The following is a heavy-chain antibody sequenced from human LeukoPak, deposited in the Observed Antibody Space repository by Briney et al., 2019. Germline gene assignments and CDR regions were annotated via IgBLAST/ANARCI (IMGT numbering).Heavy chain of an antibody. J-gene: IGHJ4*02. Sequence: GGSLRLSCAASGFTYSSYAMSWLRQAPGKGLEWVSAISGSGGSTYYADSVKGRFTISRDNSKNTLYLQMNSLRAEDTAVYYCAKGVYYYDSSGLDYWGQGTLVTVSS. CDR3: AKGVYYYDSSGLDY. D-gene: IGHD3-22*01. V-gene: IGHV3-23*01. CDR1: GFTYSSYA. CDR2: ISGSGGST.